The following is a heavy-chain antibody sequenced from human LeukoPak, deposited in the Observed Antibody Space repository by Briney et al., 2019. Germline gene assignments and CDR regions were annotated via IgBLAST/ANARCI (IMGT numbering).Heavy chain of an antibody. V-gene: IGHV1-8*01. J-gene: IGHJ6*02. CDR1: GYTFTSYD. Sequence: ASVKVSCKASGYTFTSYDINWERQATGQGLEWMGWMNPNSGNTGYAQKFQGRVTMTRNTSISTAYMELSSLRSEDTAVYYCARGRYDDFWSGYYTEYYGMDVWGQGTTVTVSS. CDR2: MNPNSGNT. D-gene: IGHD3-3*01. CDR3: ARGRYDDFWSGYYTEYYGMDV.